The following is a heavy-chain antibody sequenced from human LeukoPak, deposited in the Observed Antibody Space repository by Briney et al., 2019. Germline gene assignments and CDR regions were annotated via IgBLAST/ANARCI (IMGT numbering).Heavy chain of an antibody. CDR1: GGSISSYY. J-gene: IGHJ4*02. D-gene: IGHD3-22*01. Sequence: SETLSLTCTVSGGSISSYYWSWIRQPPGKGLEWIGYIYYSGSTNYNPSLESRVTISVDTSKNQFSLKLSSVTAADTAVYYCAGSYYDSSGTFDYWGQGTLVTVSS. V-gene: IGHV4-59*01. CDR3: AGSYYDSSGTFDY. CDR2: IYYSGST.